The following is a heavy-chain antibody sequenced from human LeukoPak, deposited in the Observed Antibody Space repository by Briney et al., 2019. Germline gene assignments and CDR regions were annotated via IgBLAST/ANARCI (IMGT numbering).Heavy chain of an antibody. CDR3: ARERDGRFFDY. V-gene: IGHV3-7*01. D-gene: IGHD5-24*01. CDR2: INQGGSEK. CDR1: GLTFRSYW. Sequence: GGSLRLSCAVSGLTFRSYWMSWVRQAPGKGLEWVANINQGGSEKYFVDSVRGRFTVSRDNAKNLLHLQMDTLRADDTAVHYCARERDGRFFDYWGQGTLVTVSS. J-gene: IGHJ4*02.